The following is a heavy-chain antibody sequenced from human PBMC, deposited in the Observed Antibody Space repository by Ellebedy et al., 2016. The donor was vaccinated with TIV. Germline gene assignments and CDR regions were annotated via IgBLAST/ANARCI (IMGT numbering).Heavy chain of an antibody. CDR2: ISSSVTTL. D-gene: IGHD5-12*01. J-gene: IGHJ4*02. Sequence: PGGSLRLSCAASGFTFSDYYMSWIRQAPGKGLEWISYISSSVTTLYYADSVKSRFTISRDNAKNSLYLQMNSLRVEDTAMYYCARVRQGSGGYNFWGQGTLVTVSS. V-gene: IGHV3-11*01. CDR1: GFTFSDYY. CDR3: ARVRQGSGGYNF.